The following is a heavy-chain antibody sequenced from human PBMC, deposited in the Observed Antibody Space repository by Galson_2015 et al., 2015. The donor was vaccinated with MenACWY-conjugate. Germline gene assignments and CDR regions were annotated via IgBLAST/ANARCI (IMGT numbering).Heavy chain of an antibody. D-gene: IGHD1-26*01. CDR3: AKGQYSGSYMYLDS. J-gene: IGHJ4*02. CDR2: ITANGAAS. Sequence: SLRLSCAASGFTFSSYGMTWVRQAPGKGLEWISGITANGAASSYADSVKGRFSISRDNSKNTVYLQMDGLRVEDTAIYFCAKGQYSGSYMYLDSWGQGTLVTVSS. V-gene: IGHV3-23*01. CDR1: GFTFSSYG.